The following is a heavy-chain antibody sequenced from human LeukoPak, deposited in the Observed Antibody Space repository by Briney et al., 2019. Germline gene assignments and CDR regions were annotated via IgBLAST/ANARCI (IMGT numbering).Heavy chain of an antibody. D-gene: IGHD3-22*01. CDR1: GFTFSSYA. V-gene: IGHV3-23*01. J-gene: IGHJ4*02. CDR2: ISGSGGST. CDR3: AKLRRTMIVVVITGDFDY. Sequence: PGGSLRLSCAAPGFTFSSYAMSWVRQAPGKGLEWVSGISGSGGSTYHADSVKGRFTISRDNSKNTLYLQMNSLRVEDTAVYYCAKLRRTMIVVVITGDFDYWGQGTLVTVSS.